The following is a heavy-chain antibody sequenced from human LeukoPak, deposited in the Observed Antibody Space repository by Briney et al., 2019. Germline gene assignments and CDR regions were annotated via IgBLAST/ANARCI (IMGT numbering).Heavy chain of an antibody. J-gene: IGHJ6*02. Sequence: SETLSLTCAVYGGSFSGYYWSWIRQPPGKGLEWIGEINHSGSTNYNPSLKSRVTISVDTSKNQFSLKLSSVTAADTAVYYCARVGGYCRITNCPGDVWGQGTTVTVSS. D-gene: IGHD2-2*01. CDR1: GGSFSGYY. CDR3: ARVGGYCRITNCPGDV. V-gene: IGHV4-34*01. CDR2: INHSGST.